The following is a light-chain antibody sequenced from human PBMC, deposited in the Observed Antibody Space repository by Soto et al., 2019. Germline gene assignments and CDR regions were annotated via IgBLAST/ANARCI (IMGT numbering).Light chain of an antibody. CDR2: DAS. V-gene: IGKV1-9*01. CDR1: QGISSY. Sequence: IQWTKNPSSLSAYVGDRVTITWRASQGISSYLGWYQQKPGKAPNLLIYDASTLHSGVPSRFSGGGSGTDFTLTISSLQPEDFATYYCQQVNVYPSTVGGGTKVDSK. CDR3: QQVNVYPST. J-gene: IGKJ4*01.